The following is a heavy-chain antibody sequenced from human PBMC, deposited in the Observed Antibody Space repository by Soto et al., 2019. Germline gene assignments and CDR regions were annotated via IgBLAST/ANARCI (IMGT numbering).Heavy chain of an antibody. CDR2: IYSGGST. D-gene: IGHD6-13*01. V-gene: IGHV3-53*01. Sequence: GGSLRLSCAASGFTVSSNYMGWVRQAPGKGLEWVSVIYSGGSTYYADSVKGRFTISRDNSKNTLYLQMNSLRAEDTAVYYCARDRVIAAAGYYYYGMDVWGQGTTVTVSS. CDR1: GFTVSSNY. J-gene: IGHJ6*02. CDR3: ARDRVIAAAGYYYYGMDV.